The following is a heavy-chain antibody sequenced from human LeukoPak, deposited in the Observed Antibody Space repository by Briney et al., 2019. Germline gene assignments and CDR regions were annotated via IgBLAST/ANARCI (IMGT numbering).Heavy chain of an antibody. CDR1: GGSFIGYY. CDR2: INHSGST. V-gene: IGHV4-34*01. D-gene: IGHD2-15*01. J-gene: IGHJ5*02. CDR3: ARAKPRGNIVVVVAATRVWFDP. Sequence: PSETLSLTCAVYGGSFIGYYWSWIRQPPGKGLEWIGEINHSGSTNYNPSLKSRVTISVDTSKNQFSLKLSSVTAADTAVYYCARAKPRGNIVVVVAATRVWFDPWGQGTLVTVSS.